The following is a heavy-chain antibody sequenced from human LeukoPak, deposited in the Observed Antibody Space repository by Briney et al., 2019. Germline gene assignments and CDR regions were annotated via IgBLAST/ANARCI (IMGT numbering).Heavy chain of an antibody. CDR2: ISYDGSNK. Sequence: GGSLRLSGAATGFTFSSYAMHWVRQAPGKGLEWVAVISYDGSNKYYADSVKGRFTISRDNSKNTLYLQMNSLRAEATAVYYCARSNVWFGELIGWGQGTLVTVSS. CDR3: ARSNVWFGELIG. CDR1: GFTFSSYA. J-gene: IGHJ4*02. V-gene: IGHV3-30*04. D-gene: IGHD3-10*01.